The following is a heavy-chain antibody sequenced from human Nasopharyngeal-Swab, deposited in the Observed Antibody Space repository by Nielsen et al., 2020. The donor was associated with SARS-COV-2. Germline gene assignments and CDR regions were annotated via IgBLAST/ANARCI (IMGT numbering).Heavy chain of an antibody. CDR3: ASFLYCSSTSCWFMDV. CDR2: ISYDGSNK. J-gene: IGHJ6*02. V-gene: IGHV3-30-3*01. D-gene: IGHD2-2*01. Sequence: GESLKISCAASGFTFSSYAMHWVRQAPGKGLEWVAVISYDGSNKYYADSVKGRFTISRDNSKNTLYLQMNSLRAEDTAVYYCASFLYCSSTSCWFMDVWGQGTTVTVSS. CDR1: GFTFSSYA.